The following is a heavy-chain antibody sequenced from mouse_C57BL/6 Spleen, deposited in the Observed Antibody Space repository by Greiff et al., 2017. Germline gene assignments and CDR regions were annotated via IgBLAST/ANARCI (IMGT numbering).Heavy chain of an antibody. V-gene: IGHV14-4*01. CDR1: GFNIKDDY. CDR3: TTGIYYGYDGFAY. CDR2: IDPENGDT. J-gene: IGHJ3*01. Sequence: VQLKQSGAELVRPGASVKLSCTASGFNIKDDYMHWVKQRPEQGLEWIGWIDPENGDTEYASKFQGKATITADTSSNTAYLQLSSLTSEDTAVYYCTTGIYYGYDGFAYWGQGTLVTVSA. D-gene: IGHD2-2*01.